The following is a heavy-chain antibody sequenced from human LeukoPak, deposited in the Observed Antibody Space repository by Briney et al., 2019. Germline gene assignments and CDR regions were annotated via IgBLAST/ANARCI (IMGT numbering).Heavy chain of an antibody. V-gene: IGHV3-21*01. CDR3: ARVRSSGYYRMDY. CDR1: GFTFSSYS. D-gene: IGHD3-22*01. Sequence: TGGSLRLSCAASGFTFSSYSMNWVRQAPGKGLEWVSSISSSSSYIYYADSVKGRFTISRDNAKNSLYLQMNSLRAEDTAVYYCARVRSSGYYRMDYWGQGTLVTASS. J-gene: IGHJ4*02. CDR2: ISSSSSYI.